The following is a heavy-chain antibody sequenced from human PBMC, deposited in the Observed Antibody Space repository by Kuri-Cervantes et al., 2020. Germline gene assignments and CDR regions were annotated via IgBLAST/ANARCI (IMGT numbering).Heavy chain of an antibody. J-gene: IGHJ4*02. CDR2: IYYSGST. D-gene: IGHD3-22*01. CDR1: GGSVSNSNDY. V-gene: IGHV4-61*01. CDR3: ARYHISGYSYDY. Sequence: SETLSLTCTVSGGSVSNSNDYWNWIRQPPEKGLEWIGYIYYSGSTNYNPSLKSRVTFSVDTSNNQLSLRLHSLTAADTAVYYCARYHISGYSYDYWGQGALVTVSS.